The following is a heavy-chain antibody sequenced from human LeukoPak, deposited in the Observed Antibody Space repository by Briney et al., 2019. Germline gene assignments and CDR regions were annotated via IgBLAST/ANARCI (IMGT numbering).Heavy chain of an antibody. V-gene: IGHV1-69*13. D-gene: IGHD3-10*01. J-gene: IGHJ5*02. CDR3: ARDTRDYGSGSYYKLFDP. CDR1: GGTFSSYA. Sequence: ASVKVSCKASGGTFSSYAISWVRQAPGQGLEWMGGIIPIFGTANYAQKFQGRVTITADESTSTAYMELSSLRSEDTAVYYCARDTRDYGSGSYYKLFDPWGQGTLVTVSS. CDR2: IIPIFGTA.